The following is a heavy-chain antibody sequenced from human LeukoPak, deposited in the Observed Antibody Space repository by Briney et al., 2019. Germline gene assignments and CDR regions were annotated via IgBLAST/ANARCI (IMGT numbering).Heavy chain of an antibody. V-gene: IGHV4-39*07. Sequence: SETLSLTCTVSGGSISSSSYYWGWIRQPPGKGLEWIGSIYYSGSTYYNPSLKSRVTISVDTSKNQFSLKLSSVTAADTAVYYCAREDFDWLQPFDYWGQGTLVTVSS. J-gene: IGHJ4*02. CDR1: GGSISSSSYY. D-gene: IGHD3-9*01. CDR2: IYYSGST. CDR3: AREDFDWLQPFDY.